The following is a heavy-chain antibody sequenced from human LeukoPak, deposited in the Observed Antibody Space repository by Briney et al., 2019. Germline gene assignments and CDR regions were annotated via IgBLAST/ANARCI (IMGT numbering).Heavy chain of an antibody. Sequence: KPGGSLTLSCVGYGFTFRNAWMSWVRQAPGKGLEWVGRIKRNSDGGTTDYAAPVNGRFTITRDDSKNTLFLQVNSLKTEDTAMYFCIKECIKDFFTGNPEHYFDSWGQGTPVTVSS. J-gene: IGHJ4*02. D-gene: IGHD3-9*01. V-gene: IGHV3-15*01. CDR1: GFTFRNAW. CDR2: IKRNSDGGTT. CDR3: IKECIKDFFTGNPEHYFDS.